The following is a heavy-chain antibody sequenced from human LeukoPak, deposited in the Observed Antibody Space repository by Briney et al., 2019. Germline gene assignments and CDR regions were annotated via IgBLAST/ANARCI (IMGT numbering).Heavy chain of an antibody. CDR1: GASISSSSYY. CDR3: ARWVSSSWYVGFDY. J-gene: IGHJ4*02. D-gene: IGHD6-13*01. CDR2: VHYSGSI. V-gene: IGHV4-39*01. Sequence: PSETLSLTCTVSGASISSSSYYWAWIRQPPGKGLEWIGSVHYSGSIYYNPSLKSRVTISVDTSKNQFSLKLSSVTAADTAVYYCARWVSSSWYVGFDYWGQGTLVTVSS.